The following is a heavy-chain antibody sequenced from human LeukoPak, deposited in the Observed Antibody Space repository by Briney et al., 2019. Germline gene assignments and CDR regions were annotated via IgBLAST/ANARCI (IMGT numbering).Heavy chain of an antibody. J-gene: IGHJ4*02. CDR2: IYSGGST. CDR1: GFTVSSNY. V-gene: IGHV3-66*01. CDR3: VRVDDYGDYPYYFDS. D-gene: IGHD4-17*01. Sequence: GGSLRLSCAASGFTVSSNYMSWVRQAPGKGLEWVSVIYSGGSTYYADSVKGRFTISRGNSKNTVYLQMNSLRAEDTAVYYCVRVDDYGDYPYYFDSWGQGTLVTVSS.